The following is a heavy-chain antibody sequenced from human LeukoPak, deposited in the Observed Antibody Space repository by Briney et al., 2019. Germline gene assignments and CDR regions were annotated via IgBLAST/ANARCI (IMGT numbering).Heavy chain of an antibody. CDR3: ASPSPFYPL. J-gene: IGHJ4*02. Sequence: PSETLSLTCTVSGGSISSGSYYWSWIRQPAGKGLEWIGHIYTSRSTNYNPSLKSRVTISVDTSKNQFSLKLSSVTAADTAVYYCASPSPFYPLWGQGTLVTVSS. CDR2: IYTSRST. V-gene: IGHV4-61*09. CDR1: GGSISSGSYY. D-gene: IGHD2/OR15-2a*01.